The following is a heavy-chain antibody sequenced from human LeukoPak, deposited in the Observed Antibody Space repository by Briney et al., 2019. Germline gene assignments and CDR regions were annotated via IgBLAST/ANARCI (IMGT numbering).Heavy chain of an antibody. V-gene: IGHV3-21*01. CDR2: ISSSSYI. D-gene: IGHD1-26*01. Sequence: PGGSLRLSCAASGFTFSSYSMNWVRQAPGKGLEWVSSISSSSYIYYADSVKGRFTISRDNSKNTLYLQMNSLRAEDTAVYYCAKEEWELVDYWGQGTLVTVSS. J-gene: IGHJ4*02. CDR3: AKEEWELVDY. CDR1: GFTFSSYS.